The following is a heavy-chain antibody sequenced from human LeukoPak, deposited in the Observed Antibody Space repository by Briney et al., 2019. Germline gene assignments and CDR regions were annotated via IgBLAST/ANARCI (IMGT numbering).Heavy chain of an antibody. Sequence: GGSLRLSCAASGFTVSSNYMSWVRQAPGKGLEWVSVIYSGGSTCYADSVKGRFTISRDNSKNTLYLQMNSLRAEDTAVYYCARVGVVPAALYYFDYWGQGTLVTVSS. V-gene: IGHV3-53*01. CDR2: IYSGGST. D-gene: IGHD2-2*01. CDR1: GFTVSSNY. J-gene: IGHJ4*02. CDR3: ARVGVVPAALYYFDY.